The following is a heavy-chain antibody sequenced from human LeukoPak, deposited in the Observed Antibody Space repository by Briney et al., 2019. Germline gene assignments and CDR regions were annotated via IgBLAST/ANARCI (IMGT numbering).Heavy chain of an antibody. CDR3: ARDRRPTIAVPYYFDY. CDR2: ISYDGGNK. V-gene: IGHV3-30*04. J-gene: IGHJ4*02. D-gene: IGHD6-19*01. Sequence: PGGSLRLSCAASGFTFTSYAFHWLRQAPGKGLEGVADISYDGGNKYYADSVKGRFIISRDNSKNTMYLQINSLKPEDTAVYYCARDRRPTIAVPYYFDYWGQGTLVTVSS. CDR1: GFTFTSYA.